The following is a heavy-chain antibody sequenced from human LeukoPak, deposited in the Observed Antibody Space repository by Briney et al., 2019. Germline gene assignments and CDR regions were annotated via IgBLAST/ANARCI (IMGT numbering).Heavy chain of an antibody. V-gene: IGHV3-49*04. D-gene: IGHD3-3*01. CDR1: GFTFGDYA. Sequence: GGSLRLSCTASGFTFGDYAMSWVRQAPGKGLEWVGFIRSKANGGTTEYAASVKGGFTISRDDSKSIAYLQMSSLKTEDTAVYYCTRAGYDFWSGYYTGMVGYYFDYWGQGTMVTVSS. CDR2: IRSKANGGTT. CDR3: TRAGYDFWSGYYTGMVGYYFDY. J-gene: IGHJ4*02.